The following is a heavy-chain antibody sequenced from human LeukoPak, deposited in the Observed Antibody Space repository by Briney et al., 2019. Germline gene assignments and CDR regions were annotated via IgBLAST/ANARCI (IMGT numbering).Heavy chain of an antibody. Sequence: PGGTLRLSCAASGFTFSSYWMSWVRQAPGKGLEWVANIKQDGSEKYYVDSVKGRFTISRDNAKNSLYLQMNSLRAEDTAVYYCAREAIISDYIDGWFDPWGQGTLVTVSS. V-gene: IGHV3-7*01. CDR3: AREAIISDYIDGWFDP. D-gene: IGHD3-16*01. CDR2: IKQDGSEK. J-gene: IGHJ5*02. CDR1: GFTFSSYW.